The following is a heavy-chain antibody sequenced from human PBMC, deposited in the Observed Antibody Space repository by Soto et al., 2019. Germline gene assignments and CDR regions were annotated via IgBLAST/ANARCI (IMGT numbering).Heavy chain of an antibody. Sequence: EVQLVQSGAEVKKPGESLRISCKGSGYSFTSYWISWVRQMPGKGLEWMGRIDPSDSYTNYSPSFQGHVTISADKSISTAYLQWSRLKAPDTAMYYCARSNGTIFGVVIIDYWGQGTLVTVSS. CDR1: GYSFTSYW. J-gene: IGHJ4*02. CDR3: ARSNGTIFGVVIIDY. V-gene: IGHV5-10-1*03. CDR2: IDPSDSYT. D-gene: IGHD3-3*01.